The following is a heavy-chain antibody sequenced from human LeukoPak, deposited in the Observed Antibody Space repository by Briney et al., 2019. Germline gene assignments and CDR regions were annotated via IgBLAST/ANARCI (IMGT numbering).Heavy chain of an antibody. J-gene: IGHJ4*02. CDR3: ARDKCAGTCFDY. D-gene: IGHD1-26*01. V-gene: IGHV3-53*01. Sequence: GGSLRLSCTVSGFTVSSDSMSWVRQAPGKGLEWVSFIYSGGSTHYSDSVKGRFTISRDNSKNTLYLQMNSLRAEDTAVYYCARDKCAGTCFDYWGQGTLVTVSS. CDR2: IYSGGST. CDR1: GFTVSSDS.